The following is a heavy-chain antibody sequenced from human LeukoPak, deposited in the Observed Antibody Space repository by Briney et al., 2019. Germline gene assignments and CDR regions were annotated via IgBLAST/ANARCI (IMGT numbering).Heavy chain of an antibody. CDR2: INPNNSAT. J-gene: IGHJ4*02. D-gene: IGHD5-24*01. CDR1: GYTFTGYF. Sequence: GASVKVSCKASGYTFTGYFMHWVRQAPGQGLEWMGWINPNNSATDYAQTFQGRVTMTRDTSISTVYMELSGLRSDDTAMYYCARVELTTRTANDFWGQGTQVTVSS. V-gene: IGHV1-2*02. CDR3: ARVELTTRTANDF.